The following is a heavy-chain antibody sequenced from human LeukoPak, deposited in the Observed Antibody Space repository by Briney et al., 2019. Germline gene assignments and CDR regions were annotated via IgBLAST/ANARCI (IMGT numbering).Heavy chain of an antibody. CDR3: ARAVVVSVAAIVY. CDR2: ISYDGSNK. Sequence: GGSLRLSCAASGFTFSSYEMNWVRQAPGKGLEWVAVISYDGSNKYYADSVKGRFTISRDNSKNTLYLQMNSLRAEDTAVYYCARAVVVSVAAIVYWGEGTLVTVSS. J-gene: IGHJ4*02. CDR1: GFTFSSYE. D-gene: IGHD6-19*01. V-gene: IGHV3-30*04.